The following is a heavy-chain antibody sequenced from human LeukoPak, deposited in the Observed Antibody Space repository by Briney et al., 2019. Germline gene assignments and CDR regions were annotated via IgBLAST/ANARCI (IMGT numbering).Heavy chain of an antibody. CDR1: GFTFSSYG. D-gene: IGHD4-17*01. J-gene: IGHJ4*02. Sequence: GGSLRLSCAASGFTFSSYGMHWVRQAPGKGLEWVAVIWYDGSNKYYADSVKGRFTISRDNSKNTLYLQMNSLRAEDTAVYYCAKPKGYGDRYFDYWGQGTLVTVSS. CDR2: IWYDGSNK. CDR3: AKPKGYGDRYFDY. V-gene: IGHV3-33*06.